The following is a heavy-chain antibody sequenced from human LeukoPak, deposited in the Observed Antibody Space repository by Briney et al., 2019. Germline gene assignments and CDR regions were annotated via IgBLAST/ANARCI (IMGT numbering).Heavy chain of an antibody. D-gene: IGHD6-13*01. CDR1: GFTFSSYG. J-gene: IGHJ4*02. CDR2: ISYDGSNK. CDR3: ASLLLQQQTDY. V-gene: IGHV3-30*03. Sequence: GGSLRLSCAASGFTFSSYGMHWVRQAPGKGLEWVAVISYDGSNKYYADSVKGRFTISRDNSKNTLYLQMNSLRAEDTAVYYCASLLLQQQTDYWGQGTLVTVSS.